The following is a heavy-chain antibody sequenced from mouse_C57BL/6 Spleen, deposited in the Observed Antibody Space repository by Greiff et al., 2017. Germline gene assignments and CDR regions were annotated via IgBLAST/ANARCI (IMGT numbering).Heavy chain of an antibody. D-gene: IGHD5-5*01. CDR2: IYPSDSET. J-gene: IGHJ4*01. V-gene: IGHV1-61*01. Sequence: VQLQQPGAELVRPGSSVKLSCKASGYTFTSYWMDWVKQRPGQGLEWIGNIYPSDSETHYNQKFKDKATLTVDKASSTAYMQLSSLTSEDSAVYYWARGLPYAMDDWGQGTSVTVSS. CDR1: GYTFTSYW. CDR3: ARGLPYAMDD.